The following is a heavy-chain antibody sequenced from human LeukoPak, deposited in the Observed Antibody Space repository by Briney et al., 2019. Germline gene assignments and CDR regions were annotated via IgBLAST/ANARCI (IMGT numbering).Heavy chain of an antibody. CDR1: GFTFDDYA. D-gene: IGHD2-2*01. Sequence: GESLKISCAASGFTFDDYAMHWVRQAPGKGLEWVSLISGDGGSTYYADSVRGRFTISRDNSKNTLYLQMNSLRVEDTAVFYCVRPKHSSTSWLHYGMDVWGQGTTVTVSS. CDR2: ISGDGGST. CDR3: VRPKHSSTSWLHYGMDV. J-gene: IGHJ6*02. V-gene: IGHV3-43*02.